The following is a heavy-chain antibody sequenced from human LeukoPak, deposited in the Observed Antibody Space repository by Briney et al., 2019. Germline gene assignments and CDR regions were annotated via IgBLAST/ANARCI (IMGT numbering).Heavy chain of an antibody. Sequence: SETLSLTCTVSGDSITSYYWSWLRQPPGEGLEWIGYIYNSGNTNYNPSLKSRVTISVDTSKNQISLRLSSVTAADTAVYYCARPLFRGYILGWGYWGQGTLVTVSS. V-gene: IGHV4-59*08. D-gene: IGHD5-18*01. J-gene: IGHJ4*02. CDR1: GDSITSYY. CDR2: IYNSGNT. CDR3: ARPLFRGYILGWGY.